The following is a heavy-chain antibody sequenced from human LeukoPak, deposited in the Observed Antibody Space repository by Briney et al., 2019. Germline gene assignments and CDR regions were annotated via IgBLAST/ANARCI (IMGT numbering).Heavy chain of an antibody. CDR2: INPNSGGT. D-gene: IGHD5-18*01. V-gene: IGHV1-2*02. CDR1: GYTFTGYY. J-gene: IGHJ2*01. Sequence: ASVKVSCKASGYTFTGYYMHWVRQAPGQGLEWMGWINPNSGGTNYAQKFQGRVTMTRDTSISTAYMELSRLRSDDTAVYYCARVGAGYSYGYQVNWYFDLWGRGTLVTVSS. CDR3: ARVGAGYSYGYQVNWYFDL.